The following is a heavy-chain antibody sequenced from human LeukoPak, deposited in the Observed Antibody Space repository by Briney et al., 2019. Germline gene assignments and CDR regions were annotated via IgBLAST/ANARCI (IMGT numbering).Heavy chain of an antibody. Sequence: ASVKVSCKASGYTFTSYYMHRVRQAPGPGLEWMGIINPSGGSTSYAQKFQGRVTMTRDTSPSTVYMELSSLRSEDTAVYYCASGDSIAAASSPYYYYYGMDVWGKGTTVTVSS. J-gene: IGHJ6*04. V-gene: IGHV1-46*01. D-gene: IGHD6-13*01. CDR3: ASGDSIAAASSPYYYYYGMDV. CDR1: GYTFTSYY. CDR2: INPSGGST.